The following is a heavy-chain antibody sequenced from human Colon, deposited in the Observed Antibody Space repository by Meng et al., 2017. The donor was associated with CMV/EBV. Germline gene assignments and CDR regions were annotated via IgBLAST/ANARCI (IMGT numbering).Heavy chain of an antibody. CDR2: IYYSGST. Sequence: WVRQAPGKGLEWIGSIYYSGSTYYNPSLKSRVTISVDTSKNQFSLKLSSVTAADTAVYYCAMQQLVDDYWGQGTLVTVSS. J-gene: IGHJ4*02. CDR3: AMQQLVDDY. D-gene: IGHD6-13*01. V-gene: IGHV4-39*07.